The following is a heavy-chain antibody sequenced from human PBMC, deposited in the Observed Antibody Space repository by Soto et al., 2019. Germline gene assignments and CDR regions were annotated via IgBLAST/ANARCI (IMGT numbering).Heavy chain of an antibody. J-gene: IGHJ2*01. CDR2: INDSGSI. V-gene: IGHV4-34*02. D-gene: IGHD4-17*01. CDR3: ARCGDYVGGWYFDL. Sequence: QVQLQQWGAGLLKPSETLSLTCAVYGGAFSGYYWNWIRQPPGKGLEWIGEINDSGSINYNPSLKSRFTISVDTSKNPFSLSLTSVTAADTAVYYCARCGDYVGGWYFDLWGRGTLVTVSS. CDR1: GGAFSGYY.